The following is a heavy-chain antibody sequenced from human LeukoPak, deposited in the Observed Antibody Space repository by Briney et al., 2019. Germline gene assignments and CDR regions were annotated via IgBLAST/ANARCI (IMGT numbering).Heavy chain of an antibody. CDR2: IYYSGST. Sequence: PSETLSLTCTVSGGSLSSYYWSWIRQPPGKGLEWIGYIYYSGSTNYNPSLKSRVTISVDTSKSQFSLKLSSVTAADTAVYYCARGHIAVAGFDYWGQGTLVTVPS. V-gene: IGHV4-59*01. D-gene: IGHD6-19*01. CDR3: ARGHIAVAGFDY. J-gene: IGHJ4*02. CDR1: GGSLSSYY.